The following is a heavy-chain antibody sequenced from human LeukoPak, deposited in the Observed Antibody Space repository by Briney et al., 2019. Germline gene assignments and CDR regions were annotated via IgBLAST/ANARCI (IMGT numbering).Heavy chain of an antibody. CDR1: GGSISSSNW. V-gene: IGHV4-4*02. D-gene: IGHD3-9*01. CDR2: IYQSGST. Sequence: SETLSLTCAVSGGSISSSNWWSWVRQPAGKGLEWIGRIYQSGSTNYNPSLKSRVTISVDKSKNQFSLKLSSVTAADTAVYYCARVLRYFDWLGGVDYYFDSWGQGTLATVSS. CDR3: ARVLRYFDWLGGVDYYFDS. J-gene: IGHJ4*02.